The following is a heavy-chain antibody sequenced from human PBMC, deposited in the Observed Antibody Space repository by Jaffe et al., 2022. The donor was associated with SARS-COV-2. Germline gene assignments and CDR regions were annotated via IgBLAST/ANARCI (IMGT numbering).Heavy chain of an antibody. Sequence: EVQLVESGGGLVKPGGSLRLSCAASGFTFSNAWMSWVRQAPGKGLEWVGRIKSKTDGGTTDYAAPVKGRFTISRDDSKNTLYLQMNSLKTEDTAVYYCTTERQWLVRYDHFDYWGQGTLVTVSS. J-gene: IGHJ4*02. CDR2: IKSKTDGGTT. V-gene: IGHV3-15*01. CDR3: TTERQWLVRYDHFDY. CDR1: GFTFSNAW. D-gene: IGHD6-19*01.